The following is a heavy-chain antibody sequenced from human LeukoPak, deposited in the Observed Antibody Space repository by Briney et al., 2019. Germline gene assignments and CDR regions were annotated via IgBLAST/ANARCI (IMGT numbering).Heavy chain of an antibody. J-gene: IGHJ5*02. CDR1: GYTFTSYY. V-gene: IGHV1-46*01. Sequence: ASVKVSCKASGYTFTSYYMHWVRQAPGQGLEWMGIINPSGGSTSYAQKFQGRVTMTRDTSTSTVYMELSSLRSEDTAVYYCARDGIAAAGRLYNWFDPWGREPWSPSPQ. CDR2: INPSGGST. D-gene: IGHD6-13*01. CDR3: ARDGIAAAGRLYNWFDP.